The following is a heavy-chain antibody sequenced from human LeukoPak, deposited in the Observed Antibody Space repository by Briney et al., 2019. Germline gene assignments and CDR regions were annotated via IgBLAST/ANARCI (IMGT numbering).Heavy chain of an antibody. Sequence: PGXXXRLSCAASGFTFSSYSMNWVRQAPGKGMEWVSYISSSSSNIYYADSVKGRFTISRDNAKNSLYLQMNSLRAEDTAVYYCAVGDSGYDYPNWFDPWGQGTLVTVSS. V-gene: IGHV3-48*01. D-gene: IGHD5-12*01. J-gene: IGHJ5*02. CDR2: ISSSSSNI. CDR3: AVGDSGYDYPNWFDP. CDR1: GFTFSSYS.